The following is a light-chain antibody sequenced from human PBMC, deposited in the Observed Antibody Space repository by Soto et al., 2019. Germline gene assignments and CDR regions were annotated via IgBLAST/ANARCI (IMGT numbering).Light chain of an antibody. Sequence: EVVLTQSPGTLSLSPGERATLSCRASPSISSRYLTWYQQKPGQAPRLLIYGASGRATGIPDRFSGSGSGTDFILTITRLEPEDFAVYYCQQYGSSTQVTFGGGTKVEIK. CDR3: QQYGSSTQVT. CDR1: PSISSRY. CDR2: GAS. V-gene: IGKV3-20*01. J-gene: IGKJ4*01.